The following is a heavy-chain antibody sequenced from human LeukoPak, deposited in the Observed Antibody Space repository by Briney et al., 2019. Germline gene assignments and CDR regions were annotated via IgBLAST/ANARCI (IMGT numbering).Heavy chain of an antibody. Sequence: GGPLRLSCAASGFTFSSYSMNWVRQAPGKGLEWVSYISSSSSTIYYADSVKGRFTISRNNAKNSLYLQMNSLRDEDTAVYYCARGGQRKRGYYDSSGALEHWGQGTLVTVSS. CDR2: ISSSSSTI. CDR3: ARGGQRKRGYYDSSGALEH. V-gene: IGHV3-48*02. J-gene: IGHJ1*01. CDR1: GFTFSSYS. D-gene: IGHD3-22*01.